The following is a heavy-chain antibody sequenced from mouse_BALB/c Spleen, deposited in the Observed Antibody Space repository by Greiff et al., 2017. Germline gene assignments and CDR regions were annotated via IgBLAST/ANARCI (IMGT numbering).Heavy chain of an antibody. V-gene: IGHV3-6*02. CDR1: GYSITSGYY. J-gene: IGHJ4*01. Sequence: EESGPGLVKPSQSLSLTCSVTGYSITSGYYWNWIRQFPGNKLEWMGYISYDGSNNYNPSLKNRISITRDTSKNQFFLKLNSVTTEDTATYYCAREEIYYAMDYWGQGTSVTVSS. CDR3: AREEIYYAMDY. CDR2: ISYDGSN.